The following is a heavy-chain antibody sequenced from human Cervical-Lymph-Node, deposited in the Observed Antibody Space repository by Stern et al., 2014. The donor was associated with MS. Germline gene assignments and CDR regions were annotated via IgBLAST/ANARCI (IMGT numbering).Heavy chain of an antibody. D-gene: IGHD3-22*01. CDR1: GFSFSTHG. CDR3: ASTQIGEGDSSGYDLDY. J-gene: IGHJ4*02. Sequence: QVQLVQSGGGVVQPGMSLRLSCAASGFSFSTHGMHWVRQAPGKGLEWVSVIWFDENNRSYADSVKGRFTISRDNSKNMLYLQMNSLGAEDTAVYFCASTQIGEGDSSGYDLDYWGQGTLVTVSS. CDR2: IWFDENNR. V-gene: IGHV3-33*01.